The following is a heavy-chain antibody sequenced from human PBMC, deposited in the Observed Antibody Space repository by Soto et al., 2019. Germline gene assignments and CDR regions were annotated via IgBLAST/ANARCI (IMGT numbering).Heavy chain of an antibody. J-gene: IGHJ5*02. CDR1: GGSVSSGSYY. V-gene: IGHV4-61*01. Sequence: TLSLTCTVSGGSVSSGSYYWSWIRQPPGKGLEWIGYIYYSGSTNYNPSLKSRVTISVDTSKNQFSLKLSSVTAADTAVYYCAGAKVLNWFDTWGQGTLVTVSS. CDR3: AGAKVLNWFDT. CDR2: IYYSGST.